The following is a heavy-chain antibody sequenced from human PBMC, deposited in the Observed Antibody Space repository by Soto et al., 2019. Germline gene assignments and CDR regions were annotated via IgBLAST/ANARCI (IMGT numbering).Heavy chain of an antibody. CDR3: ARGVSYMYDP. V-gene: IGHV3-7*04. D-gene: IGHD4-4*01. J-gene: IGHJ5*02. CDR2: MKQDGSQK. Sequence: GGSLRLSCAASGFTFSSFWMSWVRQAPGKGLEWVANMKQDGSQKYYVDSVKGRFTISRDNAKNSLYLQMNSLRAEDTAVYYCARGVSYMYDPGGGETLVTVSS. CDR1: GFTFSSFW.